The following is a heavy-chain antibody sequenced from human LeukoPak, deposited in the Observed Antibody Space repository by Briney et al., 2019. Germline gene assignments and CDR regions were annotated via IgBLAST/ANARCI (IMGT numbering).Heavy chain of an antibody. D-gene: IGHD2-2*01. CDR2: IYYSGST. CDR3: ARVPVVVPAAADY. CDR1: GGSISSGGYY. V-gene: IGHV4-31*03. J-gene: IGHJ4*02. Sequence: SQTLSLTCTVSGGSISSGGYYWSWIRQHPGKGLEWIGYIYYSGSTYYNPSLKSRVTISVDTSKNQFSLKLSSVTAADTAVYYCARVPVVVPAAADYWGQGTLVNVSS.